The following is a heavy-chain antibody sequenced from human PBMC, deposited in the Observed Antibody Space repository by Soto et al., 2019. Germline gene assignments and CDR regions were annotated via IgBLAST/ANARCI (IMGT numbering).Heavy chain of an antibody. CDR2: IWYDGSNK. D-gene: IGHD3-16*02. CDR3: ARVSRPIWGSYRYSGYFDY. CDR1: GFTFSSYG. Sequence: GGSLRLSCAASGFTFSSYGMHWVRQAPGKGLEWVAVIWYDGSNKYYADSVKGRFTISRDNSKNTLYLQMNSLRAEDTAVYYCARVSRPIWGSYRYSGYFDYWGQGTLVTVSS. V-gene: IGHV3-33*01. J-gene: IGHJ4*02.